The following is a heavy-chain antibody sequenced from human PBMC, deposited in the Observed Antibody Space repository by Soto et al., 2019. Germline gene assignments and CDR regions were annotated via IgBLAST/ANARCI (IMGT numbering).Heavy chain of an antibody. V-gene: IGHV1-46*01. CDR1: GYTFTSYY. Sequence: ASVKVSCKASGYTFTSYYMYWVRQAPGQGLEWMGIIDPRGGNTSYAQDFQGRVTIFVDTSKSQFSLMLDSVTAADTAVYYCARHDWARFYGMDVWGQGTTVTVSS. D-gene: IGHD2-21*01. CDR3: ARHDWARFYGMDV. J-gene: IGHJ6*02. CDR2: IDPRGGNT.